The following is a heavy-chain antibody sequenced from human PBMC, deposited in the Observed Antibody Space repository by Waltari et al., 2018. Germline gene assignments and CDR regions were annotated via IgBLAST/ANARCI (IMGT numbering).Heavy chain of an antibody. D-gene: IGHD3-3*01. J-gene: IGHJ3*01. CDR3: ARLWATLRFLEWLTEVDRFDV. Sequence: QVQLQQWGPGLLKPSETLSLTCGIFGGSFSADYWSWFRQSPGKGLEWIGEINHSGDTNYNPSLKSRLTISADTSKNHFSLKLTSVTAADTGVYFCARLWATLRFLEWLTEVDRFDVWGPGTMVTVSS. CDR2: INHSGDT. V-gene: IGHV4-34*01. CDR1: GGSFSADY.